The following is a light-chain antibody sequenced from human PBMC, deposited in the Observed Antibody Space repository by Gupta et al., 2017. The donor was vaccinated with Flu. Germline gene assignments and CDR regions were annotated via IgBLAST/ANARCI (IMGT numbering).Light chain of an antibody. CDR2: AAS. CDR1: QSISSY. V-gene: IGKV1-39*01. J-gene: IGKJ4*01. Sequence: DIQMTQYPSSLSASVGDRVTITCRASQSISSYLHWYQQKPGRAPKLLIYAASSLLSGIPSRFSGSGSVTQITLSIRSRHPEDYAIYYCHQGDTWAITFGRGTRVEI. CDR3: HQGDTWAIT.